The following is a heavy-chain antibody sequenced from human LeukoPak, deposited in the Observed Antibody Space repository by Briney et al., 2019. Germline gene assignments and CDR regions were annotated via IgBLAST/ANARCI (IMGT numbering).Heavy chain of an antibody. CDR1: GASIRSYY. CDR3: ARHDSSGYYAWDY. J-gene: IGHJ4*02. V-gene: IGHV4-4*07. CDR2: IYTSGSS. Sequence: SETLSLTCTVSGASIRSYYWSWIRQSAGKGLEWIGRIYTSGSSNYNPSLKSRVTMSVDTSENQFSLKLSSVTAADTAVYYCARHDSSGYYAWDYWGQGTLVTVSS. D-gene: IGHD3-22*01.